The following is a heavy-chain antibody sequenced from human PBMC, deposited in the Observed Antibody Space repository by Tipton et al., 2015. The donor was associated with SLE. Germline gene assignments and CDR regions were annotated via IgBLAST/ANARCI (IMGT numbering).Heavy chain of an antibody. CDR2: IYSRGST. D-gene: IGHD3-3*01. V-gene: IGHV4-61*02. J-gene: IGHJ5*02. Sequence: TLSLTCSVSGGSISSGSYYWSWIRQPAGKGLEWIGRIYSRGSTNSNLSLKSRVTISADTSKNHFSLNLSSVTAADTAVYYCARQEWVTKPNCFDPWGQGILVTVSS. CDR3: ARQEWVTKPNCFDP. CDR1: GGSISSGSYY.